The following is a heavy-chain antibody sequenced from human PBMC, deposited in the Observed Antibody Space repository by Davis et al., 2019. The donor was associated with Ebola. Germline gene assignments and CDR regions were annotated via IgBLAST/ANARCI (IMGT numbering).Heavy chain of an antibody. J-gene: IGHJ4*02. CDR3: ARERGGIRGDYVDY. Sequence: ESLKISCAASGFTFSGFSMSWVRQAPGKSPEWVATIKYDGSEIPCVDSVKGRFTISRDNAKDLLYMQMNSLRAEDTAVYYCARERGGIRGDYVDYWGQGTLVTVSS. CDR2: IKYDGSEI. D-gene: IGHD2-21*01. CDR1: GFTFSGFS. V-gene: IGHV3-7*03.